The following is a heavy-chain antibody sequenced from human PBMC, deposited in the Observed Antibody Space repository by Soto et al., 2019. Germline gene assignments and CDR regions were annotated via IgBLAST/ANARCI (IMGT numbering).Heavy chain of an antibody. CDR2: INLRGGTT. CDR1: GYNFNKYY. J-gene: IGHJ4*02. CDR3: ARGPDDSDVPRWDY. V-gene: IGHV1-46*02. D-gene: IGHD4-17*01. Sequence: QVQLMQSGAEVRKPGASVRLSCETSGYNFNKYYIHWVRQAPGQGLEWMGIINLRGGTTEYAHKFRGRVTVTGDTATRTADMELRSLRSDDTAIYFCARGPDDSDVPRWDYWGQGTLVTVSS.